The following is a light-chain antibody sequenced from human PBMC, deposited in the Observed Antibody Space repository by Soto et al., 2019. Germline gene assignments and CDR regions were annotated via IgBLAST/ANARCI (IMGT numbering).Light chain of an antibody. V-gene: IGLV2-14*01. Sequence: QSALTQPASVSGSPGQSITISCTGTSSDVGGYNYVSWYQQHPGKAPKLMIYEVSNRPSGVSNRFSGSKSGNTASLTISGLQAEDEADYYCSSYTNIYWVFGGGTKLTVL. CDR3: SSYTNIYWV. J-gene: IGLJ3*02. CDR1: SSDVGGYNY. CDR2: EVS.